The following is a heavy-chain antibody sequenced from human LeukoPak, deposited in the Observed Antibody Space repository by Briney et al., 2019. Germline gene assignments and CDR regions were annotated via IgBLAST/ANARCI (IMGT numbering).Heavy chain of an antibody. CDR3: ARGSLRYFDWLLRAFDI. Sequence: SETLSLTCTVSGGSISSGSYYWSWIRQPAGKGLEWIGRIYTSGSTNYNPSLKSRVTISVDTSKNQFSLKLSSVTAADTAVYYCARGSLRYFDWLLRAFDIWGQGTMVTVSS. D-gene: IGHD3-9*01. V-gene: IGHV4-61*02. J-gene: IGHJ3*02. CDR2: IYTSGST. CDR1: GGSISSGSYY.